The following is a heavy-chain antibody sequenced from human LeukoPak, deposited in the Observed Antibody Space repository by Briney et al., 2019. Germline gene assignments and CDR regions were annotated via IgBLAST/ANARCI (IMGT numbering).Heavy chain of an antibody. Sequence: SETLSLTCTVSGGSISSYYWSWVRQPPGKGLEWIGYVFHTGSTNYNPSLMGRVTISLDTSKNQFSLRLTSVTAADTAVYYCATGRVYYGSEYWGQGALVTVSS. CDR1: GGSISSYY. CDR3: ATGRVYYGSEY. D-gene: IGHD3-10*01. V-gene: IGHV4-59*03. CDR2: VFHTGST. J-gene: IGHJ4*02.